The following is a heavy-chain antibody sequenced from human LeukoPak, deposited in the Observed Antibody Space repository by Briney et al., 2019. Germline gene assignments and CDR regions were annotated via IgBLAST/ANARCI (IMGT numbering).Heavy chain of an antibody. V-gene: IGHV3-48*03. D-gene: IGHD5-24*01. CDR1: GFTLSSYE. CDR2: ISSSGSTI. J-gene: IGHJ4*02. Sequence: PGGSLRPSCAASGFTLSSYEMNRVRQAPGKGLEWVSYISSSGSTIYYADSVKGRFTSSRDNAKNAPYLQMNSLRAEDTAVYYCVRDRDDMATIDYWGQGTLVTVSS. CDR3: VRDRDDMATIDY.